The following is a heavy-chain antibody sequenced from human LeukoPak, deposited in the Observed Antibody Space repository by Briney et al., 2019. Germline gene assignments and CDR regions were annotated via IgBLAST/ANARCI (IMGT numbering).Heavy chain of an antibody. CDR2: ISWNSGSI. CDR3: AIDITGVHH. J-gene: IGHJ4*02. CDR1: GFTFDDYA. Sequence: PGGSLRLSCAASGFTFDDYAMHWVRQAPGKGLEWVSGISWNSGSIGYADSVKGRFTISRDNAKNSLYLQMNSLRAEDTALYYCAIDITGVHHWGQGTLVTVSS. D-gene: IGHD1-14*01. V-gene: IGHV3-9*01.